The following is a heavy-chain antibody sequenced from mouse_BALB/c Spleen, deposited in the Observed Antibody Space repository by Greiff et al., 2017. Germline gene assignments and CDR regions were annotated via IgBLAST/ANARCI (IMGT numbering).Heavy chain of an antibody. V-gene: IGHV5-12-2*01. CDR2: ISNGGGST. D-gene: IGHD2-2*01. CDR3: ARHGYAMDY. Sequence: EVKVVESGGGLVQPGGSLKLSCAASGFTFSSYTMSWVRQTPEKRLEWVAYISNGGGSTYYPDTVKGRFTISRDNAKNTLYLQMSSLKSEDTAMYYCARHGYAMDYWGQGTSVTVSS. J-gene: IGHJ4*01. CDR1: GFTFSSYT.